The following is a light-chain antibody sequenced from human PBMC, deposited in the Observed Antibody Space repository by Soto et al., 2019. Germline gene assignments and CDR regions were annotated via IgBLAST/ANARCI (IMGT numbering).Light chain of an antibody. Sequence: EIVMTQSPATLSVSPGESASLSCRASRSLNRKLAWYQQKPGQAPRLLIYDTSTRATGIPARFSGSGSGTEFTLSISSLQSADFAVYYCQQYNDSPRTFGQGTKVDFK. V-gene: IGKV3-15*01. CDR1: RSLNRK. J-gene: IGKJ1*01. CDR3: QQYNDSPRT. CDR2: DTS.